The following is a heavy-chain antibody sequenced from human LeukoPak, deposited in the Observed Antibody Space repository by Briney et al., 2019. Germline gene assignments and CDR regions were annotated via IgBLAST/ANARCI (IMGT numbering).Heavy chain of an antibody. CDR3: ARERDAFDI. CDR2: FTYDGNGG. V-gene: IGHV3-30*04. CDR1: GFTFSRYA. Sequence: GGSLRLSCAASGFTFSRYAMHWVRKAPGKGLELVAVFTYDGNGGYYPDPVEGLFTISRDNSKNTLYLQMNGLRVEDTAVYFCARERDAFDIWGQGTMVTVCS. J-gene: IGHJ3*02.